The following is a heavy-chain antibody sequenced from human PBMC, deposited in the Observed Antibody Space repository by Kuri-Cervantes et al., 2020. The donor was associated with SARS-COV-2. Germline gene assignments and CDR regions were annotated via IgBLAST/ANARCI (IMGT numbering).Heavy chain of an antibody. CDR1: GFTFSSYE. CDR3: APPVGGNSVPST. Sequence: GGSLRLSCAASGFTFSSYEMNWVRQAPGKGLEWVSYISSSGSTIYYADPVKGRFTISRDNAKNSLYLQMNSLRAEDTAVYYCAPPVGGNSVPSTWGQGTLVTVSS. V-gene: IGHV3-48*03. J-gene: IGHJ5*02. D-gene: IGHD4-23*01. CDR2: ISSSGSTI.